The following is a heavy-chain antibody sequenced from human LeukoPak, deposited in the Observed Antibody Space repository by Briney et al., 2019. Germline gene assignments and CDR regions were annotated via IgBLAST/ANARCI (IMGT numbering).Heavy chain of an antibody. V-gene: IGHV3-74*01. CDR3: AKDPSRNYYGSGSYLY. CDR1: GFTFSSYW. J-gene: IGHJ4*02. D-gene: IGHD3-10*01. Sequence: PGGSLRLSCAASGFTFSSYWLHWVRQAPGKGLVWVSRIKGDERSTNYADSVKGRFTISRDNAKNTVYLEMNSLRAEDTAVYYCAKDPSRNYYGSGSYLYWGQGTLVTVSS. CDR2: IKGDERST.